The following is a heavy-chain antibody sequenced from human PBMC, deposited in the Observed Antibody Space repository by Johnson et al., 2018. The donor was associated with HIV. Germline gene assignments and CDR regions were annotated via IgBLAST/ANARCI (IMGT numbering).Heavy chain of an antibody. CDR1: GFTFRHPS. D-gene: IGHD6-13*01. J-gene: IGHJ3*02. CDR3: AKDASAAALRAFDN. V-gene: IGHV3-30-3*01. Sequence: QVQLVESGEGVVQPGRSLRLSCPASGFTFRHPSMHCVRQAPGQGLECVPILPSDAINEYYAESVKGRFTISRDNSKSTLYRQMNSLRAEDTAVYDCAKDASAAALRAFDNRGQGTMVTVSS. CDR2: LPSDAINE.